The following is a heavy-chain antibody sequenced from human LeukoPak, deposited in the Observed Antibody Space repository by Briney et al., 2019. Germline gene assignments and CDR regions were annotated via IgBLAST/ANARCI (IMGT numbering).Heavy chain of an antibody. CDR2: IYYSGST. J-gene: IGHJ5*02. CDR3: ARSLSLRLESAISPMNWFDP. CDR1: GGSISSSSYY. Sequence: TSETLSLTCTVSGGSISSSSYYWGWIRQPPGKGLEWIGSIYYSGSTYYNPSLKSRVTISVDTSKNQFSLKLSSVTAADTAVYYCARSLSLRLESAISPMNWFDPWGQGTLVTVSS. D-gene: IGHD3-16*01. V-gene: IGHV4-39*01.